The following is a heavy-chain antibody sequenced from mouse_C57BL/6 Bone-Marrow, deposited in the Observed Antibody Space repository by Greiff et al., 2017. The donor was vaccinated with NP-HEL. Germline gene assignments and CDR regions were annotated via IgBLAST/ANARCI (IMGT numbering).Heavy chain of an antibody. Sequence: EVKLMESGGGLVKPGGSLKLSCAASGFTFSSYAMSWVRQTPEKRLEWVATISDGGSYTYYPDNVKGRFTISRDNAKNNLYLQMSHLKSEDTAMYYCARGLGLYYAMDYWGQGTSVTVSS. CDR2: ISDGGSYT. V-gene: IGHV5-4*03. CDR3: ARGLGLYYAMDY. CDR1: GFTFSSYA. D-gene: IGHD3-3*01. J-gene: IGHJ4*01.